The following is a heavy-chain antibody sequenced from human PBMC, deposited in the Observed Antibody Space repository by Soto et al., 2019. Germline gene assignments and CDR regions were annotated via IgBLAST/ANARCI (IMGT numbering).Heavy chain of an antibody. J-gene: IGHJ5*02. D-gene: IGHD2-2*01. CDR3: AKHRDCSASSCPTGHWFDP. CDR2: IVVSGIT. V-gene: IGHV3-23*01. CDR1: GFTSSAYA. Sequence: EMQLLESGGGLVQPGGSLRLSSAASGFTSSAYAMTWVRLATGKGMEWVSTIVVSGITFYGDSAKGRFTISRDDSKNTVYLQMSSLRVEDTAIYHCAKHRDCSASSCPTGHWFDPWGQGTLVTVSS.